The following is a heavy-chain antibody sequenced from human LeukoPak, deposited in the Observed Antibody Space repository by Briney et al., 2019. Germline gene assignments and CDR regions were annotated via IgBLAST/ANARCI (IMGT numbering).Heavy chain of an antibody. CDR2: IYYSGST. J-gene: IGHJ5*02. V-gene: IGHV4-59*01. Sequence: SETLSLTCGVSSEFFSGYYWGWVRQPPGKGLEWIGYIYYSGSTNYNPSLKSRVTISVDTSKNQFSLKLSSVTAADTAVYYCARDIGVLWFGVPGWFDPWGQGTLVTVSS. CDR3: ARDIGVLWFGVPGWFDP. D-gene: IGHD3-10*01. CDR1: SEFFSGYY.